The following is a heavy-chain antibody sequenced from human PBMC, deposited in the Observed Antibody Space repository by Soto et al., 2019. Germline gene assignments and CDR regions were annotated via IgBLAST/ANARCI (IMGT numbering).Heavy chain of an antibody. CDR2: IKSKSDGDTT. D-gene: IGHD3-3*02. V-gene: IGHV3-15*01. J-gene: IGHJ5*02. Sequence: GGSLRLSCGTSAIPLRDAWMNWVRQAPGRGLEWIARIKSKSDGDTTDHTASVRGRFTISRDDSENTLYLQMNSLNIEDTGVYYCTTGGILPWGPGTLVTVLL. CDR3: TTGGILP. CDR1: AIPLRDAW.